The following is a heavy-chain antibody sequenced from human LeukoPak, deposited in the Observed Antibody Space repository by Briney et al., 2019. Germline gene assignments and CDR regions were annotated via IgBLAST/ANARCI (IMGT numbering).Heavy chain of an antibody. Sequence: SETLSLTCTVSSDSISSNDYYWGWIRQSPGKGLEWIGSIHYSGSTYFNPSLKSRVTISVDTSKNQFSLKLTSVTASDTAVYYCARIDCTGGTCYRYFDLWGCGTLVTVSS. CDR1: SDSISSNDYY. J-gene: IGHJ2*01. CDR3: ARIDCTGGTCYRYFDL. V-gene: IGHV4-39*01. CDR2: IHYSGST. D-gene: IGHD2-15*01.